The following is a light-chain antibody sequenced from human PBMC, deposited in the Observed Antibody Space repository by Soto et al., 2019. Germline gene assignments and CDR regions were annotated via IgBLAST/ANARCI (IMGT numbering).Light chain of an antibody. V-gene: IGKV2-30*01. CDR2: KVS. J-gene: IGKJ1*01. CDR3: MQGSHWPPWT. CDR1: QSLLTSDGNTY. Sequence: DVVMTQPPLSLPVTLGQPASISCRSSQSLLTSDGNTYLNWFHQRPGQSPRRLIYKVSNRDSGVPDRFSGSGSGTDFTLKISRVEAEDVGVYYCMQGSHWPPWTFGQGTKVEIK.